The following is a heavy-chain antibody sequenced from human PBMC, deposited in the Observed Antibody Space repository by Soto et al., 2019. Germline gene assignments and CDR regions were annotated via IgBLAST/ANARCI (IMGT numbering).Heavy chain of an antibody. CDR2: IYATGTT. CDR3: VRGGTKTLRDWFDP. D-gene: IGHD1-1*01. V-gene: IGHV4-4*07. J-gene: IGHJ5*02. CDR1: GASISGFY. Sequence: SETLSLTCTVSGASISGFYWSWIRKSAGKGLEWIGRIYATGTTDYNPSLRSRVMMSVDTSKKQFSLKLRSVTAADTAVYYCVRGGTKTLRDWFDPWGQGISVTVSS.